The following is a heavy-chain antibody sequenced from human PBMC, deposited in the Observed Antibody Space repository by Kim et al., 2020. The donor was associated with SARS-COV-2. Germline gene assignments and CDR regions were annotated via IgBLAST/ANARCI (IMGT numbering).Heavy chain of an antibody. CDR3: ARRPRYFDWPIGYYFDS. CDR2: FYYSGDT. V-gene: IGHV4-39*01. J-gene: IGHJ4*02. Sequence: SETLSLTCTVSGGSISSTVYYWGWIRQPPGKGLQWIGSFYYSGDTTYNPSLKSRVTISADTSKNEFSLKLRAVTAADTAVYYCARRPRYFDWPIGYYFDSWGQGTLVTVSS. D-gene: IGHD3-9*01. CDR1: GGSISSTVYY.